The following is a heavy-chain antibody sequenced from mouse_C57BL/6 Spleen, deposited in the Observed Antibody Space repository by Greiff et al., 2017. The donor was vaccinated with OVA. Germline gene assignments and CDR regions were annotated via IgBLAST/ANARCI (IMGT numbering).Heavy chain of an antibody. J-gene: IGHJ1*03. Sequence: QVQLQQSGAELVRPGASVKLSCKASGYTFTDYYINWVKQRPGQGLEWIARIYPGSGNTYYNEKFKGKATLTADKSSSTAYMQLSSLTSEDSAVYFCARGAVLLRCFDVWGTGTTVTVSS. CDR1: GYTFTDYY. CDR2: IYPGSGNT. D-gene: IGHD1-1*01. V-gene: IGHV1-76*01. CDR3: ARGAVLLRCFDV.